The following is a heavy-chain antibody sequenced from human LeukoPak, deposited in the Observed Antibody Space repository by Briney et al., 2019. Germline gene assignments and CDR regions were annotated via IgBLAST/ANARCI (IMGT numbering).Heavy chain of an antibody. V-gene: IGHV1-46*01. Sequence: NFQGRVTMTRDTSTSTVYMELSSLRSGDTAIYYCARIRDGYNDAYDIWGQGTVVTVPS. J-gene: IGHJ3*02. CDR3: ARIRDGYNDAYDI. D-gene: IGHD5-24*01.